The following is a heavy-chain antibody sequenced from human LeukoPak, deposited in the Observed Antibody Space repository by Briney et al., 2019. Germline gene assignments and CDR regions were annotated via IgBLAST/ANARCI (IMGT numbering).Heavy chain of an antibody. D-gene: IGHD6-6*01. CDR2: ISSSSSYI. V-gene: IGHV3-21*01. CDR1: GFTFSSYS. CDR3: ARDRGYSGSIDY. J-gene: IGHJ4*02. Sequence: PGGSLRLSCAASGFTFSSYSMNWVRQAPGKGLEWVSSISSSSSYIYYADSVKGRFTISRDNAKNSLYLQMNSLRAEDTAVYYCARDRGYSGSIDYWGQGTLVTVSS.